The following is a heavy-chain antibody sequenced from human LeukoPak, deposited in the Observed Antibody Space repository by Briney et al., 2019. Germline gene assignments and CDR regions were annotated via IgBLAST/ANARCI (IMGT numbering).Heavy chain of an antibody. Sequence: GGSLRLSCAASGFTFSSYSMNWVRQAPGKGLEWVSYISSSSSTIYYADSVKGRFTISRDNAKNSLYLQMNSLRAEDTAVYYCARDESPHVRDYWGQGTLVTVSS. V-gene: IGHV3-48*01. CDR1: GFTFSSYS. CDR2: ISSSSSTI. J-gene: IGHJ4*02. CDR3: ARDESPHVRDY.